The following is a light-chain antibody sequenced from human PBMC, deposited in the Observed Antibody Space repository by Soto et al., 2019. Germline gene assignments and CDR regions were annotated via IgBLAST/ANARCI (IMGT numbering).Light chain of an antibody. Sequence: QSALSQPASVSGSPGQSITISCAGTSSDVGGYNYVSWYQQHPGKAPKLMISEVSNRPSGVSNRFSGSKSGNTASLAISGLQSEDEANYYCAAWDDSLNGVLFGGGTKVTVL. CDR3: AAWDDSLNGVL. V-gene: IGLV2-14*01. J-gene: IGLJ2*01. CDR2: EVS. CDR1: SSDVGGYNY.